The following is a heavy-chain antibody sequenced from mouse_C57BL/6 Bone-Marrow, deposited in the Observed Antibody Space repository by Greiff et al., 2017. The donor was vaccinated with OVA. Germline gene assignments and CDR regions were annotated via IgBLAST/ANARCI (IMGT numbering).Heavy chain of an antibody. CDR2: ISDGGSYT. V-gene: IGHV5-4*03. CDR3: ARRITTVNYFDY. CDR1: GFTFSSYA. Sequence: EVKVVESGGGLVKPGGSLKLSCAASGFTFSSYAMSWVRQTPEKRLEWVATISDGGSYTYYPDNVKGRFTISRDNAKNNLYLQMSHLKSEDTAMYYCARRITTVNYFDYWGQGTTLTVSS. J-gene: IGHJ2*01. D-gene: IGHD1-1*01.